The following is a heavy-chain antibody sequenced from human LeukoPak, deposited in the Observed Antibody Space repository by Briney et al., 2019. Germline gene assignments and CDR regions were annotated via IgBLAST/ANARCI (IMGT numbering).Heavy chain of an antibody. CDR1: GYTFTTYY. D-gene: IGHD6-13*01. V-gene: IGHV1-46*01. Sequence: ASVKVSCKASGYTFTTYYMHWLRQAPGQGLEWMGIINLSGGSTTYAQKFQGRVTMTRDMSTNTVYMELNSLRSADTAVYYCASARPYSSSWLGYYYYYYMDVWGKGTTVTVSS. CDR3: ASARPYSSSWLGYYYYYYMDV. J-gene: IGHJ6*03. CDR2: INLSGGST.